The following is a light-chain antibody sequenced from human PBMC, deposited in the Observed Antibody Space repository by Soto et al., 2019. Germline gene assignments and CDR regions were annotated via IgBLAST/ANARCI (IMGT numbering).Light chain of an antibody. CDR1: QDINNA. CDR3: QQFYSLLLT. J-gene: IGKJ4*01. CDR2: DAL. V-gene: IGKV1-33*01. Sequence: DIQMTQSPSSLPASVGDRVTITWQASQDINNALNWYQQKPGKAPKLLISDALNLEIGVPSRFRGGASGTPCTLTLSSLQPEYIATYYCQQFYSLLLTFGGGTKVE.